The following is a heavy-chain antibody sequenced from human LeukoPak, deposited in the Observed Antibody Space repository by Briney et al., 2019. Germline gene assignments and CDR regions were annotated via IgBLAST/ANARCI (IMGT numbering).Heavy chain of an antibody. Sequence: ASVKVSCKASGYTFTSYGINWVRQAPGQGLEWMGWINPNSGGTNYAQKFQGRVTMTRDTSISTAYMELSRLRSDDTAVYYCARGGRDIAAAGLIDYWGQGTLVTVSS. V-gene: IGHV1-2*02. CDR3: ARGGRDIAAAGLIDY. D-gene: IGHD6-25*01. CDR1: GYTFTSYG. CDR2: INPNSGGT. J-gene: IGHJ4*02.